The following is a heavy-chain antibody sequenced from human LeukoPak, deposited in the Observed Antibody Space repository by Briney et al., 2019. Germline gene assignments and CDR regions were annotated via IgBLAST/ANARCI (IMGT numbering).Heavy chain of an antibody. CDR2: ISSSSSYI. CDR3: ARDWRYSSSWFDY. J-gene: IGHJ4*02. CDR1: GFTFSSYS. D-gene: IGHD6-13*01. V-gene: IGHV3-21*01. Sequence: GGSLRLFCAASGFTFSSYSVNWVRQAPGKGLELVSSISSSSSYIYYADSVKGRFTISRDNAKNSLYLQMNSLRAEDTAVYYCARDWRYSSSWFDYWGQGTLVTVSS.